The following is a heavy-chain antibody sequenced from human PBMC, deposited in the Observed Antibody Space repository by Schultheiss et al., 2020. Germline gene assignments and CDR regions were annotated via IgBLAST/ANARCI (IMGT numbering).Heavy chain of an antibody. Sequence: GGSLRLSCAGSDFTFSDFYMSWIRQAPGKGLEWISHISSGGDTIYYADSVKGRFTISRDNAQNLLYLQMNSLRAEDTALYYCAKDLGMIVVAPATTPDWGQGTLGTVSS. CDR1: DFTFSDFY. CDR3: AKDLGMIVVAPATTPD. CDR2: ISSGGDTI. J-gene: IGHJ4*02. D-gene: IGHD3-22*01. V-gene: IGHV3-11*01.